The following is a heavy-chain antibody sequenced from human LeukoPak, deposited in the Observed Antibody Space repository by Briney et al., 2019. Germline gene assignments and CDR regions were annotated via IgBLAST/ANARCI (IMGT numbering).Heavy chain of an antibody. CDR1: GGSMDSNRYY. CDR3: ARVRHGAFDI. CDR2: VSYTGST. J-gene: IGHJ3*02. Sequence: SETLSLTCTVSGGSMDSNRYYWAWIRQPPGKGLEWIGSVSYTGSTHYNPSLKSRVTVAVAVDTSKKQFSLRLNSVAAADTAVYYCARVRHGAFDIWGQGTMVTVSS. V-gene: IGHV4-39*01.